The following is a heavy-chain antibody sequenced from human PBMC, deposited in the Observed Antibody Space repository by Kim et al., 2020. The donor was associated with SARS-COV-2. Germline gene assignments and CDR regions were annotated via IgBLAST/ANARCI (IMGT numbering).Heavy chain of an antibody. CDR1: GFTFSTYG. V-gene: IGHV3-33*06. CDR3: AKDWEGTFEY. D-gene: IGHD1-26*01. J-gene: IGHJ4*02. CDR2: IWYDGSNK. Sequence: GGSLRLSCAASGFTFSTYGMHWVRQAPGKGLEWVAVIWYDGSNKYYADSVKGRFTTSRDNSKNTLYLQMNRLRAEDTAVYYCAKDWEGTFEYWGQGTLVTVSS.